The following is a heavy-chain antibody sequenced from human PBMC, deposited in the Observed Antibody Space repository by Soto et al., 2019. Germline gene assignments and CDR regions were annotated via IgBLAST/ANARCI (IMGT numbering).Heavy chain of an antibody. CDR3: AREISSGWYQLYYFDY. D-gene: IGHD6-19*01. J-gene: IGHJ4*02. CDR1: GFTVSSNY. CDR2: IYSGGST. V-gene: IGHV3-66*01. Sequence: PGGSLRLSCAASGFTVSSNYMSWVRQAPGKGLEWVSVIYSGGSTYYADSVKGRFTISRDNSKNTLYLQMNSLRAEDTAVFYCAREISSGWYQLYYFDYRAQGTLVTVSS.